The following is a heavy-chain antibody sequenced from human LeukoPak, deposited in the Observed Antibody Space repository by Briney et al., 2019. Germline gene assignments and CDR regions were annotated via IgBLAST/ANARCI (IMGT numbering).Heavy chain of an antibody. CDR2: INHSGST. CDR1: GGSFSGYY. CDR3: ARRCSSTSCYGY. J-gene: IGHJ4*02. V-gene: IGHV4-34*01. Sequence: SETLSPTCAVYGGSFSGYYWSWIRQPPGKGLEWIGEINHSGSTNYNPSLKSRVTISVDTSKNQFSLKLSSVTAADTAVYYCARRCSSTSCYGYWGQGTLVTVSS. D-gene: IGHD2-2*01.